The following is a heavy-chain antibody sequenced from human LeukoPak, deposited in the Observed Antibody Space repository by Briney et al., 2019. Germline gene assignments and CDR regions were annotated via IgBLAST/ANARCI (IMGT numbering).Heavy chain of an antibody. CDR3: ARGLRFLEPNWFDP. V-gene: IGHV1-2*02. CDR1: GYTFTGYY. D-gene: IGHD3-3*01. CDR2: ISPNSGGT. J-gene: IGHJ5*02. Sequence: GASVKVSCKASGYTFTGYYMHWVRQAPGQGLEWMGWISPNSGGTNYAQKFQGRVTMTRDTSISTAYMELSRLRSDDTAVYYCARGLRFLEPNWFDPWGQGTLVTVSS.